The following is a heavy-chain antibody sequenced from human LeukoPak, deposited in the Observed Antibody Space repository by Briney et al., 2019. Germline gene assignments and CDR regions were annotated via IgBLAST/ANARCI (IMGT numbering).Heavy chain of an antibody. CDR1: GFTVSGHD. D-gene: IGHD5-24*01. J-gene: IGHJ4*02. CDR3: ATRPIRDGYNY. CDR2: IYSSGST. V-gene: IGHV3-66*02. Sequence: GGSLRLSCAASGFTVSGHDISWVRQAPGRGPEWFSLIYSSGSTHQAGSVKGRFTISSDNSKNTVSLQMNSLRTEDTAVYYCATRPIRDGYNYWGQGTLVTVSS.